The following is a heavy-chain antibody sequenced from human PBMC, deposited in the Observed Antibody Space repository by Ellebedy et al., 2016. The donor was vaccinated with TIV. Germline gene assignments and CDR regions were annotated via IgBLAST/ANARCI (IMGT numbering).Heavy chain of an antibody. CDR1: GYTFTGYY. Sequence: ASVKVSCKASGYTFTGYYMHWVRQAPGQGLEWMGGIIPILGTANYAQKFQGRVTLTADKSTNTVSMELSSLRAEDTAVYYCAKVGRNTSRFDPWGQGTLVIVSS. CDR3: AKVGRNTSRFDP. CDR2: IIPILGTA. J-gene: IGHJ5*02. V-gene: IGHV1-69*10. D-gene: IGHD2-2*02.